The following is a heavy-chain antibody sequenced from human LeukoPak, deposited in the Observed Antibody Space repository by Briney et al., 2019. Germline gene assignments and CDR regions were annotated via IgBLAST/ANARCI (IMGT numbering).Heavy chain of an antibody. CDR1: GGSISSSNW. CDR3: ARIQYDIVLMGGDYYYMDV. CDR2: IYHSGST. V-gene: IGHV4-4*02. Sequence: PSETLSLTCAVSGGSISSSNWWSWVRQPPGKGLEWIGEIYHSGSTNYNPSLKSRVTISVDKSKNQFSLKLSSVTAADTAVYYCARIQYDIVLMGGDYYYMDVWGKGTTVTVSS. J-gene: IGHJ6*03. D-gene: IGHD2-8*01.